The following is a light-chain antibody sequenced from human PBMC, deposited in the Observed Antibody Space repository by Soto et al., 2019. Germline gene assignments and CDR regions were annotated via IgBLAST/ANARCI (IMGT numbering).Light chain of an antibody. V-gene: IGKV1-39*01. CDR2: NAS. CDR3: QQSYSTPLT. CDR1: QSISSW. J-gene: IGKJ4*01. Sequence: DIQMTQSPSTLSASVGDRVTITCRASQSISSWLAWYQQKPGKAPKLLIHNASTLQSGAPSRFSGRGSGTDFTLTISSLQPEDFAIYFCQQSYSTPLTFGGGTKVDI.